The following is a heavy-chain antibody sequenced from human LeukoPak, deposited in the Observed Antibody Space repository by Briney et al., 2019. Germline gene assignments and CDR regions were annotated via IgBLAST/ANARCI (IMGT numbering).Heavy chain of an antibody. CDR3: AKGPDWAVYSSPHPYYFDY. Sequence: GGSLRLSCAASGFTFSSYAMSWVRQAPGKGLEWVSAISGSGGSTYYADSVKGRFTISRDNSKNTLYLQMSSLRAEDTAVYYCAKGPDWAVYSSPHPYYFDYWGQGTLVTVSS. CDR2: ISGSGGST. J-gene: IGHJ4*02. CDR1: GFTFSSYA. V-gene: IGHV3-23*01. D-gene: IGHD6-13*01.